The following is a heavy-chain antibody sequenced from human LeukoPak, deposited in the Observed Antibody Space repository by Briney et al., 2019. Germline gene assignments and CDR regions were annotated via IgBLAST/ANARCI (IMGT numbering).Heavy chain of an antibody. V-gene: IGHV4-61*01. CDR2: IYYSGST. CDR3: ARAVTIFGVVTPFFDY. CDR1: GGSVSSGSYY. Sequence: SETLSLTCTVSGGSVSSGSYYWSWIRQPPGKGLEWIGYIYYSGSTNYNPSLKSRVTMSVDTSKNQFSLKLSSVTAADTAVYYCARAVTIFGVVTPFFDYWGQGTLVTVSS. J-gene: IGHJ4*02. D-gene: IGHD3-3*01.